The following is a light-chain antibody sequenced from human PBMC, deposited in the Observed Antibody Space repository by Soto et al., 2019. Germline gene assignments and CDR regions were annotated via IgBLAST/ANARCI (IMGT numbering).Light chain of an antibody. CDR3: SSYTTTNTLWV. J-gene: IGLJ3*02. Sequence: QSVLTQPASVSGSPGQSITISCTGTSSDVGAYDYVSWYRQNPGKAPKLIISEVSDRPSGVSNRFSGSKSGNTASLTISGLQAEDEADYFCSSYTTTNTLWVFGGGTKLTVL. CDR2: EVS. CDR1: SSDVGAYDY. V-gene: IGLV2-14*01.